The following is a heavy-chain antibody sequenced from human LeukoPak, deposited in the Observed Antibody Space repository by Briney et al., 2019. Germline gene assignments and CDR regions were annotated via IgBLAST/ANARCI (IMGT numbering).Heavy chain of an antibody. V-gene: IGHV3-30*18. D-gene: IGHD2-21*01. CDR2: ISYDGITN. Sequence: GGSLRLSCSASGFTFSSYGMHWVRQAPGKGLEWVAVISYDGITNYYADSVKGRFTVSRDNSENTLYLQMNSLRADDTAVYYCAKKAAPVSAIRAGFDYWGQRTLVTVSS. CDR1: GFTFSSYG. CDR3: AKKAAPVSAIRAGFDY. J-gene: IGHJ4*02.